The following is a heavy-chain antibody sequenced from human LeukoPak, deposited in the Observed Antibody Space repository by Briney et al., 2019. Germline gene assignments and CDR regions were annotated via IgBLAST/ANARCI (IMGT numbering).Heavy chain of an antibody. J-gene: IGHJ4*02. D-gene: IGHD3-22*01. CDR1: GGTFSSYA. V-gene: IGHV1-69*06. CDR3: ARDSSGYYPTDY. Sequence: SVKVSCKASGGTFSSYAISWVRQAPGQGLEWMGGIIPIFGTANYAQKFQGRVTITADKSTSTAYMELRSLRSDDTAVYHCARDSSGYYPTDYWGQGTLVTVSS. CDR2: IIPIFGTA.